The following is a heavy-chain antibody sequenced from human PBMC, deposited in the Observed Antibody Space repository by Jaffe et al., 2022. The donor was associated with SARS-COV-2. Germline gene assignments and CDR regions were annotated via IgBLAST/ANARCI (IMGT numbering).Heavy chain of an antibody. D-gene: IGHD6-19*01. CDR2: IYHSGST. Sequence: QVQLQESGPGLVKPSETLSLTCTVSGYSISSGYYWGWIRQPPGKGLEWIGSIYHSGSTYYNPSLKSRVTISVDTSKNQFSLKLSSVTAADTAVYYCARVSSGWSYYFDYWGQGTLVTVSS. V-gene: IGHV4-38-2*02. CDR3: ARVSSGWSYYFDY. J-gene: IGHJ4*02. CDR1: GYSISSGYY.